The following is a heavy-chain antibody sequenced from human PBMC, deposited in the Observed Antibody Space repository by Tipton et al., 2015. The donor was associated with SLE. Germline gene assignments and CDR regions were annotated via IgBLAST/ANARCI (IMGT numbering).Heavy chain of an antibody. CDR3: ARGRMEANPDAFDI. Sequence: TLSLTCAVYGGSFSGYYWSWIRHPQGKGLEWIGEINHSGSTNYNPSHKSRVTISVDTSKNQFSLKLSSVTAADTAVYYCARGRMEANPDAFDIWGQGTMVTVSS. J-gene: IGHJ3*02. CDR1: GGSFSGYY. V-gene: IGHV4-34*01. D-gene: IGHD2-8*01. CDR2: INHSGST.